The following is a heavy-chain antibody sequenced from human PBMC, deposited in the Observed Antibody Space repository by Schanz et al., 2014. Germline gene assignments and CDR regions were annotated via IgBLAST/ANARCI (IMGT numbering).Heavy chain of an antibody. CDR1: GFTFSSYA. V-gene: IGHV3-23*01. CDR2: VSGSGGST. Sequence: EVQLLESGGGLVQPGGSLRLSCAASGFTFSSYAMSWVRQAPGKELEWVSAVSGSGGSTYYAGSVKGRFTISRDNSKNTLFLQMNSLRAEDTAVYYCAKQIHYDILTVTRNWGQGTLVTVSS. J-gene: IGHJ4*02. D-gene: IGHD3-9*01. CDR3: AKQIHYDILTVTRN.